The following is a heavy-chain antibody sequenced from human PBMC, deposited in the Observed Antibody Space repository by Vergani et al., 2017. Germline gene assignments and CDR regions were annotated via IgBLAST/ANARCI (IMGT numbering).Heavy chain of an antibody. J-gene: IGHJ3*02. CDR2: IFSSGNS. D-gene: IGHD5-12*01. V-gene: IGHV4-4*09. Sequence: QVQLQESGPGLVKPSETLSLTCSVSGDSMNTYYWSWIRQPPGKGLEWIGCIFSSGNSYYNPSLKSRLTISLDTSKNRFSLRLNSVTAADTAVYYCARERRDIVANDAFDIWGQGTVVTVSS. CDR1: GDSMNTYY. CDR3: ARERRDIVANDAFDI.